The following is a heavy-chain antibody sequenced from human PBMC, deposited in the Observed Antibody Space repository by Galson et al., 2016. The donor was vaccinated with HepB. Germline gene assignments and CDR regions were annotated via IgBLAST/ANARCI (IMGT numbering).Heavy chain of an antibody. V-gene: IGHV4-39*01. CDR1: GFSISSSSYY. J-gene: IGHJ4*01. Sequence: ETLSLACTVSGFSISSSSYYWGWIRQPPGKGLEWIGNFDYSGSTHYNPSLKSRVTMSADTSKNQFSLNLSTVTAADTAVYFCARGTHYGDFSDYWGHGTLVTVAS. CDR2: FDYSGST. D-gene: IGHD4-17*01. CDR3: ARGTHYGDFSDY.